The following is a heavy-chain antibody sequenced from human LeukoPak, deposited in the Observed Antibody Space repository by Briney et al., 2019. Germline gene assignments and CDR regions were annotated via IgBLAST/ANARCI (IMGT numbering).Heavy chain of an antibody. CDR3: ARHGTAAGPFQL. Sequence: SETLSLTCTVSGGSISSYYWSWIRQPPGKGLEWIGYVYYSGTTNYNPSLESRVTISVDTSKNQFSLKLTSVAAADTAVHYCARHGTAAGPFQLWGQGTLVTVSS. V-gene: IGHV4-59*08. CDR1: GGSISSYY. CDR2: VYYSGTT. D-gene: IGHD2-21*02. J-gene: IGHJ1*01.